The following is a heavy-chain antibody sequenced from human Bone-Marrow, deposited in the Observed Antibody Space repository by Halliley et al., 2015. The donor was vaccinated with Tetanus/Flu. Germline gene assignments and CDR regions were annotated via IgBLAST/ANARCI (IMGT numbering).Heavy chain of an antibody. CDR2: VYYSGST. V-gene: IGHV4-59*01. Sequence: EWIGNVYYSGSTNYNPTFKSRVTMSVDTSKNQFSLKLRSVTAADTAIYYCARDIFYGLPGFGIWSQGTMVTVSS. CDR3: ARDIFYGLPGFGI. J-gene: IGHJ3*02. D-gene: IGHD3-10*01.